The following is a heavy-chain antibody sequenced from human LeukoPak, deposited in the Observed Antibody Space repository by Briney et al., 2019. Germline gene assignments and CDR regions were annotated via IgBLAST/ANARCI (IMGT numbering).Heavy chain of an antibody. CDR3: ARSRPIVPAKVNWFDP. J-gene: IGHJ5*02. D-gene: IGHD2-2*01. CDR2: INPNSGGT. Sequence: ASVEVSCKASGYTFTGYYMHWVRQAPGQGLEWMGRINPNSGGTNYAQKFQGRVTMTRDTSISTAYMELSRLRSDDTAVYYCARSRPIVPAKVNWFDPWGQGTLVTVSS. V-gene: IGHV1-2*06. CDR1: GYTFTGYY.